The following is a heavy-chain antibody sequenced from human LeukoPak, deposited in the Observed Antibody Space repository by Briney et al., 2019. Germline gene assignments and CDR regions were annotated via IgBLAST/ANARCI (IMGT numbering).Heavy chain of an antibody. Sequence: SETLSLTCTVSGGSISSYYWSWLRQPPGKGLEWIGYIYYSGSTNYNPSLKSRVTISADTSNNHFSLKLSTVTAADTAVYYCARLASGGFDCWNQGTLVTVSS. CDR1: GGSISSYY. J-gene: IGHJ4*02. CDR2: IYYSGST. D-gene: IGHD3-10*01. CDR3: ARLASGGFDC. V-gene: IGHV4-59*08.